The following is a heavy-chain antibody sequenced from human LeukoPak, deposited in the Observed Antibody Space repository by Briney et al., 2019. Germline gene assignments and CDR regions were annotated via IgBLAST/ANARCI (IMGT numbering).Heavy chain of an antibody. CDR3: AAGTAADF. J-gene: IGHJ4*02. CDR2: ISASSSYT. Sequence: GGSLRLSCVVSGIPFSDYYMNWIRLAPGKGLEWISYISASSSYTDYADSVKGRFTISRDNAKNTLYLQMNSQGVEDTAVYYCAAGTAADFWGQGTLVSVSS. V-gene: IGHV3-11*03. CDR1: GIPFSDYY. D-gene: IGHD6-13*01.